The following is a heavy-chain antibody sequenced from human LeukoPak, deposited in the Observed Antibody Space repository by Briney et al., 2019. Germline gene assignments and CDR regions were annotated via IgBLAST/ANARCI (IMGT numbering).Heavy chain of an antibody. Sequence: TGGSLRLSCAASGFTFSSHWMHWVRQAPGKGLEWVAVISYDGSNKYYADSVKGRFTISRDNSKNTLYLQMNSLRAEDTAVYYCAKDRSLAAAGTGSFYYYYGMDVWGQGTTVTVSS. V-gene: IGHV3-30*18. D-gene: IGHD6-13*01. CDR2: ISYDGSNK. J-gene: IGHJ6*02. CDR3: AKDRSLAAAGTGSFYYYYGMDV. CDR1: GFTFSSHW.